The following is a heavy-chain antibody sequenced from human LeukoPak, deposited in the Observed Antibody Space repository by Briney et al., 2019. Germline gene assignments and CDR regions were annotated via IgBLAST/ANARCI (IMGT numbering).Heavy chain of an antibody. V-gene: IGHV5-51*01. CDR3: ARQGPTVNNAFDI. J-gene: IGHJ3*02. CDR2: IRPGDSDT. Sequence: GEALKISCEGSGNSFTNYWIGWVRQMPGEGLEWMGIIRPGDSDTRYSTSFQGQVTISVDKSKTTAYLQWGRLRASDTAMYYCARQGPTVNNAFDIWGQGTMVTVSS. CDR1: GNSFTNYW. D-gene: IGHD4-11*01.